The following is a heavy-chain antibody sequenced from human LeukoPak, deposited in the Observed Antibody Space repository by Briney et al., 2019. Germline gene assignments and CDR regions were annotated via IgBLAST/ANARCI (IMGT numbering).Heavy chain of an antibody. D-gene: IGHD6-13*01. CDR3: ARGVYIAAAQYAY. V-gene: IGHV4-59*01. CDR2: IYYSGTT. Sequence: SETLSLTCTVSGGSISSYYWSWIRQPPGKGLEWIGYIYYSGTTNYNPSLKSRGTISVDTSKNQFSLKLSSVTAADTAVYYCARGVYIAAAQYAYWGQGTLVTASS. CDR1: GGSISSYY. J-gene: IGHJ4*02.